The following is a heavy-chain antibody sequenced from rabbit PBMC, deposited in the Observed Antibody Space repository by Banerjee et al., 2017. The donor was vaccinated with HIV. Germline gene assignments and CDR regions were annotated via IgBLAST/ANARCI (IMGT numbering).Heavy chain of an antibody. D-gene: IGHD6-1*01. CDR2: INTSSGNT. J-gene: IGHJ4*01. V-gene: IGHV1S45*01. Sequence: QEQLEESGGDLVKPEGSLTITCTASGFSFSNKYVMCWVRQAPGKGLEWIACINTSSGNTVYATWAKGRFTISRTSSTTVALQMTSLTAADTATYFCARDAGSYAYIDGYFNLWGPGTLVTVS. CDR1: GFSFSNKYV. CDR3: ARDAGSYAYIDGYFNL.